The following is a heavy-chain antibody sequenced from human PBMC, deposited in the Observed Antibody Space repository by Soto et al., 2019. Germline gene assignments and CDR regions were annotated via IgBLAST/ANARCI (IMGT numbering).Heavy chain of an antibody. J-gene: IGHJ6*02. CDR1: GNTFTSYG. D-gene: IGHD3-22*01. V-gene: IGHV1-18*01. CDR3: ARERCGYRWMDV. CDR2: ISTYNGNT. Sequence: QVQLVQSGAEVKKPGASVKVSCKVSGNTFTSYGITWVRQAPGQGLEWMGWISTYNGNTNYAQKLQGRVTMTTDTSTSTAYMELTSLRSDDTAVYFCARERCGYRWMDVWGQGTTVTVSS.